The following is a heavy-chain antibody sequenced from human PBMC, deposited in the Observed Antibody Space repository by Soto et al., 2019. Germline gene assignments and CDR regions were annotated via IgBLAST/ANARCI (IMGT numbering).Heavy chain of an antibody. CDR1: GGPFSRGGYY. V-gene: IGHV4-31*03. D-gene: IGHD4-17*01. Sequence: SETLSLTCTVSGGPFSRGGYYWSWIRQHPGKGLECIGYIFYTGSTNYNPTLKSRVTISVDTSKNPFSLKLSSVTAADTAVYYCARVGRDYGDSIYYYVMDVWGQGTTVTVSS. J-gene: IGHJ6*02. CDR2: IFYTGST. CDR3: ARVGRDYGDSIYYYVMDV.